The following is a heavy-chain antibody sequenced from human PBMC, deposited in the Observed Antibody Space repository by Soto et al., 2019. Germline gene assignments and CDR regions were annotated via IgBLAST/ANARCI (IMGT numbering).Heavy chain of an antibody. CDR1: GVSISSGDYY. CDR3: ARGSYYYDSSGYYHY. D-gene: IGHD3-22*01. Sequence: SETLSLTCTVSGVSISSGDYYWSWIRQPPGKGLEWIGYIYYSGSTYYNPSLKSRVTISVDTSKNQFSLKLSSVTAADTAVYYCARGSYYYDSSGYYHYWGQETLVTVPS. J-gene: IGHJ4*02. V-gene: IGHV4-30-4*01. CDR2: IYYSGST.